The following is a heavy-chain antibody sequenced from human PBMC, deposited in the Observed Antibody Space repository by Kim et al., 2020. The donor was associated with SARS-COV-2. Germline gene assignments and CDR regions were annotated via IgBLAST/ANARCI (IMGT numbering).Heavy chain of an antibody. J-gene: IGHJ4*02. Sequence: TYDADSVKGRFTISRDNSKNTLYLQIDSLRAEDTAVYYCAKDLSGLAKVNWGQGTLVAVSS. V-gene: IGHV3-23*01. CDR2: T. CDR3: AKDLSGLAKVN. D-gene: IGHD3-10*01.